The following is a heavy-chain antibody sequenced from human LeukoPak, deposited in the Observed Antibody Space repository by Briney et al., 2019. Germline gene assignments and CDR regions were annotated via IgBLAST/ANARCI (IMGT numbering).Heavy chain of an antibody. J-gene: IGHJ4*02. CDR2: ISYDGSNK. CDR3: ARGIWTATSVQYYLDY. D-gene: IGHD3/OR15-3a*01. V-gene: IGHV3-30*03. Sequence: GGSLRLSCAASEFTFSSYGMHWVRQAPGKGLEWVAVISYDGSNKYYADSVKGRFTISRDNSKNTLYLQMSSLRAEDTAVYYCARGIWTATSVQYYLDYWGQGTLVTVSS. CDR1: EFTFSSYG.